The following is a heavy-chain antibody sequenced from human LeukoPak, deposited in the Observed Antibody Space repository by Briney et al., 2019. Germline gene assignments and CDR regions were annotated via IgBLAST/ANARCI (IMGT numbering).Heavy chain of an antibody. CDR2: IYSGGST. J-gene: IGHJ4*02. CDR1: GFTVSSNY. Sequence: GGSLRLSCAASGFTVSSNYMSWVRQAPGKGLEWVSVIYSGGSTYYADSVKGRFTISRDNSKNTLYLQMNSLRAEDTAVYYCARIGSGYYCPVDYWGQGTLVTVSS. V-gene: IGHV3-66*01. D-gene: IGHD3-22*01. CDR3: ARIGSGYYCPVDY.